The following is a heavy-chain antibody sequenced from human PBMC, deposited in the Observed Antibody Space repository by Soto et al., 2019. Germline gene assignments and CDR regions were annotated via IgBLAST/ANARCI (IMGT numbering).Heavy chain of an antibody. CDR3: ARLKAVVTIHYYYYYGMDV. J-gene: IGHJ6*02. V-gene: IGHV5-51*01. D-gene: IGHD5-12*01. CDR2: IYPGDSDT. CDR1: GYSFTSYW. Sequence: GESLKISCKGSGYSFTSYWIGWVRQMPGKGLEWMGIIYPGDSDTRYSPSFQGQVTISADKSISTAYLRWSSLKASDTAMYYCARLKAVVTIHYYYYYGMDVWGQGTTVTVSS.